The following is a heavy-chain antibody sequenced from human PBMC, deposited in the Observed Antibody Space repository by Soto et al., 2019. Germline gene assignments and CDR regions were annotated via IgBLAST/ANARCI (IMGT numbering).Heavy chain of an antibody. CDR3: TTDPPYCGGDCSHPFDY. D-gene: IGHD2-21*02. CDR1: GFTFSNAW. CDR2: IKSKTNGGTT. J-gene: IGHJ4*02. Sequence: EVQLVESGGGLVKPGGSLRLSCAASGFTFSNAWMSWVRQAPGKGLEWVGRIKSKTNGGTTDYAAPVKGRFTISRDDSKNTLYLQRNSLKTEDTAVYYCTTDPPYCGGDCSHPFDYWGQGTLVTVSS. V-gene: IGHV3-15*01.